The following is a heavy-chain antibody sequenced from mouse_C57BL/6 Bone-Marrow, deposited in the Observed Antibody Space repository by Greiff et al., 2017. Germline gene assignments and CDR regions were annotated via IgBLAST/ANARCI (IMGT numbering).Heavy chain of an antibody. CDR3: ARGDYYGRTFDY. CDR1: GYTFTDYY. D-gene: IGHD1-1*01. CDR2: INPNNGGT. Sequence: VQLQQSGPELVKPGASVKISCKASGYTFTDYYMNWVKQSHGKSLEWIGDINPNNGGTSYNQKFKGKATLTVDKSSSTAYMELRSLTSEDSAVYYCARGDYYGRTFDYWGQGTTLTVSS. J-gene: IGHJ2*01. V-gene: IGHV1-26*01.